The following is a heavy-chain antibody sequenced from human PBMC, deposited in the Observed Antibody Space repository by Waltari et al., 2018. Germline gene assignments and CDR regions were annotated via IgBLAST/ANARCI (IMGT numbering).Heavy chain of an antibody. CDR2: ISHSGST. J-gene: IGHJ5*02. V-gene: IGHV4-34*01. Sequence: QVQLHQWGAGLLKPSETLSLTCAVSGGPFTDYYWSWIRQSPDKGLEWIGEISHSGSTNYNPSLKSRVTMSVDTIKKQFSLKLTSVTAADTAVYFCARTWGYSPPLGWFDLWGRGTRVTVSS. CDR3: ARTWGYSPPLGWFDL. D-gene: IGHD1-26*01. CDR1: GGPFTDYY.